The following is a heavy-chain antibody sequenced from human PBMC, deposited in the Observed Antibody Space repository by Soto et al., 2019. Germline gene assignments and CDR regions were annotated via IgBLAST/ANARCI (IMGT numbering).Heavy chain of an antibody. CDR1: GYTFTSYY. Sequence: ASVTVSCQASGYTFTSYYMHWVRQAPGQGLEWMGIINPSGGSTSYAQKFQGRVTMTRDTSTSTVYMELSSLRSEDTAVYYCATLTYYDILTGRPTATDYDYWGQGTLVTVSS. D-gene: IGHD3-9*01. CDR2: INPSGGST. J-gene: IGHJ4*02. V-gene: IGHV1-46*03. CDR3: ATLTYYDILTGRPTATDYDY.